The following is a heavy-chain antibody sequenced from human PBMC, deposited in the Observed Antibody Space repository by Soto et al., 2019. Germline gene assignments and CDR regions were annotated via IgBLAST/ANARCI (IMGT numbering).Heavy chain of an antibody. CDR2: IFSNDDK. Sequence: QVTLKESGPVLVQPTEHLTLTCTVSGLSLSNGRLGVSWIRQPPGKALEWLAHIFSNDDKSYSTSLRSRLTISKDNSRSQVVLTMTNMDPMDSATYYCALRKDCSRTDCYLASFDPWGQGTLVTVSS. CDR3: ALRKDCSRTDCYLASFDP. V-gene: IGHV2-26*01. J-gene: IGHJ5*02. CDR1: GLSLSNGRLG. D-gene: IGHD2-2*01.